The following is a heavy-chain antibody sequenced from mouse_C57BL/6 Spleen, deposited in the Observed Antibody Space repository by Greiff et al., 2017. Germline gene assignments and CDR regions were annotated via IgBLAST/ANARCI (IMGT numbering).Heavy chain of an antibody. Sequence: EVKLVESGAELVRPGASVKLSCTASGFNIKDDYMHWVKQRPEQGLEWIGWIDPENGDTEYASKFQGKATITADTSSNTAYLQLSSLTSEDTAVYYCTQGLRRVFDYWGQGTTLTVSS. CDR3: TQGLRRVFDY. V-gene: IGHV14-4*01. CDR2: IDPENGDT. J-gene: IGHJ2*01. CDR1: GFNIKDDY. D-gene: IGHD2-2*01.